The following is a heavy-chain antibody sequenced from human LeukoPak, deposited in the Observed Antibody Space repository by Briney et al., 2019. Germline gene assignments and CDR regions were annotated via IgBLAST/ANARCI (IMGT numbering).Heavy chain of an antibody. CDR2: INSDGSEG. Sequence: PGGSLRLSCAVSGFTFSGFWMSWSRQAPGKGLEWVASINSDGSEGYYADVVKGRFTISRDNAKNSLYLQMNSLRAEDTAVYYCARVYGDYGGYFDYWGQGTLVTVSS. CDR3: ARVYGDYGGYFDY. J-gene: IGHJ4*02. CDR1: GFTFSGFW. V-gene: IGHV3-7*01. D-gene: IGHD4-17*01.